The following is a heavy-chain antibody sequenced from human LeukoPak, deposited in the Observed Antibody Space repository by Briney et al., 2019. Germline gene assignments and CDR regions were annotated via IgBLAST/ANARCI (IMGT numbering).Heavy chain of an antibody. J-gene: IGHJ6*02. CDR1: GFTFSXXX. Sequence: RGSLRLSCXXSGFTFSXXXXXXXRQAPGKGLXXXXXXXXXXXTIYYADSVKGRFSXXTDNAKNSLYLQMNSLRAEDTAVYYXXRYSSEGSGWYGGYYYYGMDVWGQGTRVTVSS. V-gene: IGHV3-48*03. CDR2: XXXXXXTI. CDR3: XRYSSEGSGWYGGYYYYGMDV. D-gene: IGHD6-19*01.